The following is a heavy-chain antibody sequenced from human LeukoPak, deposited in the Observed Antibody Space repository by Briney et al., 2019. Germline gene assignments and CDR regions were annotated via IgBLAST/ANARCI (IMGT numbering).Heavy chain of an antibody. V-gene: IGHV1-2*02. D-gene: IGHD2-21*01. CDR1: GYTFTGYY. J-gene: IGHJ4*02. Sequence: ASVKVSCKASGYTFTGYYMHWVRQAPGQGLEWMGWINPNSGGTNYAQKFQGRVTITRDTSISTAYMELSRLRSDDTAVYYCARLALSSSYYFDYWGQGTLVTVSS. CDR3: ARLALSSSYYFDY. CDR2: INPNSGGT.